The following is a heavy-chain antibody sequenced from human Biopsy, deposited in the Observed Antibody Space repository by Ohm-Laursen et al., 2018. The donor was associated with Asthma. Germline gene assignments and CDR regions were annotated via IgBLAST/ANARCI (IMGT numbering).Heavy chain of an antibody. V-gene: IGHV3-53*01. CDR2: IYSGGTS. J-gene: IGHJ4*02. Sequence: SLRLSCAASGFAVSRDHMFWVRQAPGKGPEWVSVIYSGGTSHTADPVRGRFTISRDYSKNTLYLQMHSLRAEDTAVYYCARGDSSNWSHYYFDYWGQGTLVTVSS. D-gene: IGHD3-22*01. CDR3: ARGDSSNWSHYYFDY. CDR1: GFAVSRDH.